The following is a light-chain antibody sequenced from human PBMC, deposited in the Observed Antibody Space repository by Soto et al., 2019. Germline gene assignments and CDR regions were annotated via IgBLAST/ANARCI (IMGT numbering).Light chain of an antibody. Sequence: DIQMTQSPSTLSASVGDRVTITCRASQSISSWLAWYQQKPGKAPKLLIYKASSLESGVPSRFSGSGSGTEFTLTIRSLQPDDFATYYCQQYNSYRSMYTFGQGTKLEIK. CDR3: QQYNSYRSMYT. CDR1: QSISSW. CDR2: KAS. V-gene: IGKV1-5*03. J-gene: IGKJ2*01.